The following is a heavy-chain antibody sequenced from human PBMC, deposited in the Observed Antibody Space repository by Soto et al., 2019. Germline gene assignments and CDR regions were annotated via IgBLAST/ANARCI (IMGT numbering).Heavy chain of an antibody. Sequence: QVQLVQSGPEVKKPGASVKVSCKASGYTFTNYGISWVRQAPGQGLEWMGWISVYNGNTNYAQKLQGRVTMTTDTSTSTAYMELRSLSSDDTAVYYCARGDKYGDYFFIAYSGQGALVTVSA. D-gene: IGHD4-17*01. CDR1: GYTFTNYG. J-gene: IGHJ4*02. V-gene: IGHV1-18*01. CDR3: ARGDKYGDYFFIAY. CDR2: ISVYNGNT.